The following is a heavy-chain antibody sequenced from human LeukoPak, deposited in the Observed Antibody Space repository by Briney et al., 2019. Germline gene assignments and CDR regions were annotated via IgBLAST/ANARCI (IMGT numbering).Heavy chain of an antibody. D-gene: IGHD4-23*01. CDR2: ISYDGSNK. Sequence: PGGSLRLSCAATGFTFSSYAMHWVRQAPGKGLEWVAVISYDGSNKYYADSVKGRFTISRDNSKNTLYLQMDSLRAEDTAVYYCAHGGNSDAFDIWGQGIMVTVSS. CDR1: GFTFSSYA. J-gene: IGHJ3*02. CDR3: AHGGNSDAFDI. V-gene: IGHV3-30-3*01.